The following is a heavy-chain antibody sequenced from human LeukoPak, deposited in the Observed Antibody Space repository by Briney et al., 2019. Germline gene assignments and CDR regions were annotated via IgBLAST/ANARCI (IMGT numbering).Heavy chain of an antibody. J-gene: IGHJ4*02. CDR1: GFTVSNNY. CDR3: VKDGGYYFFDS. V-gene: IGHV3-53*05. CDR2: LYSGGNT. D-gene: IGHD2-15*01. Sequence: GGSLRLSCAASGFTVSNNYMSWVRQAPGKGLEWVSVLYSGGNTYYTDSVKGRFAISRDNSKNTLYLQMNSLKAEDTAVYYCVKDGGYYFFDSWGQGTLVTVSS.